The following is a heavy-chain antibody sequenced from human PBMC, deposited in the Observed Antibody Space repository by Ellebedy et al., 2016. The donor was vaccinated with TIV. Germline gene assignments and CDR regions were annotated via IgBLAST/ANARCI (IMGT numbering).Heavy chain of an antibody. V-gene: IGHV4-59*08. D-gene: IGHD6-13*01. CDR1: GGSISSYY. J-gene: IGHJ5*02. Sequence: MPSETLSLTCTVSGGSISSYYWSWIRQPHGKGLEWIGYLYYCVYTNYNPSLKSRVTISVDTSKNQFSLNLSAVTAADPAVYYCARGGGDRSSSNWFDPWGQGTLVTVSS. CDR2: LYYCVYT. CDR3: ARGGGDRSSSNWFDP.